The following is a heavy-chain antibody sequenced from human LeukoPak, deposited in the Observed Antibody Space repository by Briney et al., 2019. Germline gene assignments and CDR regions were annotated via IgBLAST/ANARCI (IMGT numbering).Heavy chain of an antibody. CDR3: ARDLERGIFDY. Sequence: ASVNVSCKASGGTFSSYAISWVRQAPGQGLEWMGGIIPIFGTANYAQKFQGRVTITADESTSTAYMELSSLRSEDTAVYYCARDLERGIFDYWGQGTLVTVSS. CDR2: IIPIFGTA. CDR1: GGTFSSYA. V-gene: IGHV1-69*13. D-gene: IGHD1-1*01. J-gene: IGHJ4*02.